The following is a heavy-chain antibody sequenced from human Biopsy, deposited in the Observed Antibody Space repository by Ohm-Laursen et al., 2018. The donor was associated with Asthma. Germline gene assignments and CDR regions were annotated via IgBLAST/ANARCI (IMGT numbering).Heavy chain of an antibody. D-gene: IGHD6-19*01. J-gene: IGHJ4*02. CDR1: GFTFSSYA. CDR2: ISYGGSNK. CDR3: AREGIAVAHFDY. V-gene: IGHV3-30-3*01. Sequence: SLRLSCAASGFTFSSYAMHWVRQAPGKGLEWVAVISYGGSNKYYADSVKGRFTISRDNSKNTLYLQMNSLRAEDTAVYYCAREGIAVAHFDYWGQGALVTVSS.